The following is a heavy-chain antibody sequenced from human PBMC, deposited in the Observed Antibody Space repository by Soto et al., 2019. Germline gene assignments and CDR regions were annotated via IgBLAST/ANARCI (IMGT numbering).Heavy chain of an antibody. CDR2: ISGSGGST. D-gene: IGHD2-15*01. Sequence: GGSLRLSCAASGFTFSSYAMSWVRQAPGKGLEWVSAISGSGGSTYYADSVKGRFTISRDNSKNTHYLQMNSLRAEDTAVYYSATDIVVVVAHLGPRDAFDIWGQGTMVTVSS. CDR3: ATDIVVVVAHLGPRDAFDI. V-gene: IGHV3-23*01. J-gene: IGHJ3*02. CDR1: GFTFSSYA.